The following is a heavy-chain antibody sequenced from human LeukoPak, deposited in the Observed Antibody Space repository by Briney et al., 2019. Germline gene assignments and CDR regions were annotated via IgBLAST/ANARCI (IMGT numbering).Heavy chain of an antibody. Sequence: GGSLRLSCAASRFTFSNYWMSWVRQPPGKGLEWVANIKQDGSEKYYVDSVKGRFTISRDNAENSLYLQMNSLRAEDTAAYYCARVISYYDSSGYSHFDYWGQGTLVTVSS. D-gene: IGHD3-22*01. CDR1: RFTFSNYW. CDR3: ARVISYYDSSGYSHFDY. V-gene: IGHV3-7*01. CDR2: IKQDGSEK. J-gene: IGHJ4*02.